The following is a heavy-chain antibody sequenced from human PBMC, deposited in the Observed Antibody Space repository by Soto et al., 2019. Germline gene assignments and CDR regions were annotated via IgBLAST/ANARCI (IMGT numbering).Heavy chain of an antibody. V-gene: IGHV3-30-3*01. Sequence: PGGSLRLSCAASGFTFSSYAMHWVRQAPGKGLEWVAVISYDGSNKYYADSVKGRFTISRDNSKNTLCLQMNSLRAEDTAVYYCASGRFLEWSSAEYFQHWGQGTLVTVSS. CDR2: ISYDGSNK. J-gene: IGHJ1*01. CDR1: GFTFSSYA. D-gene: IGHD3-3*01. CDR3: ASGRFLEWSSAEYFQH.